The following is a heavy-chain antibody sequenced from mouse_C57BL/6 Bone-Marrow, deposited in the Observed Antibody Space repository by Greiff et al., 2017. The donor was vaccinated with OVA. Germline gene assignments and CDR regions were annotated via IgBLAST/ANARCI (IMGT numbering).Heavy chain of an antibody. CDR1: GYTFTSYW. V-gene: IGHV1-64*01. CDR2: IHPNSGST. D-gene: IGHD1-1*01. J-gene: IGHJ1*03. CDR3: ARYVNYYGSDV. Sequence: QVQLQQPGAELVKPGASVKLSCKASGYTFTSYWMHWVKQRPGQGLEWIGMIHPNSGSTNYNEKLKSKATLTVDKSSSTAYMQLSSLTSEDSAVYYCARYVNYYGSDVWGTGTTVTVSS.